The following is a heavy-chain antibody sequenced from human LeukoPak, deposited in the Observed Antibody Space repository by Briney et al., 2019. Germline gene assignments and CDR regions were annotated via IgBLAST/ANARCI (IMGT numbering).Heavy chain of an antibody. CDR3: ASVYDFWSGYYRFDY. CDR1: GFTFSSYS. CDR2: ISSSSSYI. D-gene: IGHD3-3*01. J-gene: IGHJ4*02. Sequence: GGSLRLSCAASGFTFSSYSMNWVRQAPGKGLEWVSSISSSSSYIYYADSVKGRFTISRDSAKNSLYLQMNSLRAEDTAVYYCASVYDFWSGYYRFDYWGQGTLVTVSS. V-gene: IGHV3-21*01.